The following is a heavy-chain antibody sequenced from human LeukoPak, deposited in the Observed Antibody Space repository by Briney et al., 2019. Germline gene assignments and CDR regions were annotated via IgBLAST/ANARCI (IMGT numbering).Heavy chain of an antibody. Sequence: GASVKVSCKASGYTFTVCFMHWGRQAPGQGLEWMGWINPSNGGTHYAQRFQGRVTMTRDSSISTAYMELSRLTSDDTAVYYCATLGGHSLAAQNGYWGQGTLVTVSS. CDR2: INPSNGGT. J-gene: IGHJ4*02. CDR3: ATLGGHSLAAQNGY. V-gene: IGHV1-2*02. D-gene: IGHD3-16*01. CDR1: GYTFTVCF.